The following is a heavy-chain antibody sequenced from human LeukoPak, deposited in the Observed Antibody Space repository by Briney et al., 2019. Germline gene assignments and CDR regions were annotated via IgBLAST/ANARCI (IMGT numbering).Heavy chain of an antibody. CDR2: ISAYNGNT. V-gene: IGHV1-18*01. J-gene: IGHJ4*02. CDR3: ARGPLIAVAGRAISWYFDY. CDR1: GYTFTSYG. D-gene: IGHD6-19*01. Sequence: GASVKVSCKASGYTFTSYGISWVRQAPGQGLEWMGWISAYNGNTNYAQKLQGRATMTTDTSTSTVYMELRSLRSDDTAVYYCARGPLIAVAGRAISWYFDYWGQGTLVTVSS.